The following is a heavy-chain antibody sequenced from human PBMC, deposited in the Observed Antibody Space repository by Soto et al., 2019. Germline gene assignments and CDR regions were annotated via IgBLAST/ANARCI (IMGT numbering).Heavy chain of an antibody. V-gene: IGHV3-30*18. Sequence: LRLSCAASGFTFSSYGMHWVRQAPGKGQELVAVISYDGNNKYYADSVKGRLTISRDNSKNTLYLQMNSLRAEDTAVYYCAKSDRKLPLWFTIGDVWGQGTTVTVSS. CDR2: ISYDGNNK. J-gene: IGHJ6*02. CDR3: AKSDRKLPLWFTIGDV. D-gene: IGHD3-10*01. CDR1: GFTFSSYG.